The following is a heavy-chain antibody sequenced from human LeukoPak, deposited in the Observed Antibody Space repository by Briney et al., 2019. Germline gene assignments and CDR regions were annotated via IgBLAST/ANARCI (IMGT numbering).Heavy chain of an antibody. V-gene: IGHV3-23*01. D-gene: IGHD3-16*02. CDR2: VSASGGST. Sequence: PGGSPRLSCAASGFIFRNHAMNWVRQAPGQGLEWVSGVSASGGSTFNTDSVKGRFSISRDNSKNTLYLEMNSLRPEDTALYYCAKSLGNQGVIDYWGQGTLVTVSS. CDR3: AKSLGNQGVIDY. J-gene: IGHJ4*02. CDR1: GFIFRNHA.